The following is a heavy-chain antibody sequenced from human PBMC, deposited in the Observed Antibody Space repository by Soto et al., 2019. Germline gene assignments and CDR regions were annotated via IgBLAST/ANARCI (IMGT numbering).Heavy chain of an antibody. D-gene: IGHD6-19*01. J-gene: IGHJ6*02. Sequence: QVQLVQSGAEVKKPGASVKVSCKASGYTFTSYAMHWVHQAPGQRLEWMGWINAGNGNTKYSQKFQGRVTITRDTSASTAYMELSSLRSEDTAVYYSARGEGIAVAGRGKTYDYYGMYVWGQGTTVTVSS. CDR3: ARGEGIAVAGRGKTYDYYGMYV. V-gene: IGHV1-3*01. CDR1: GYTFTSYA. CDR2: INAGNGNT.